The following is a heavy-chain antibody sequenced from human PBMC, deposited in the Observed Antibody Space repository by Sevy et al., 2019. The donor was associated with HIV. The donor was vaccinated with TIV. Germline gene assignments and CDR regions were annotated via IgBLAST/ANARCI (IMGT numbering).Heavy chain of an antibody. D-gene: IGHD2-21*02. V-gene: IGHV4-59*13. Sequence: SETLSLTCTVSGGSMTSYYWNWIRQPPGKGLEWIGYIYYSGSTHYNPSLNSQVTMSVDTSKNRCSLTLISVTAADTAVYHCARSVVTGNYFDYWGQGALVTVSS. CDR3: ARSVVTGNYFDY. CDR2: IYYSGST. J-gene: IGHJ4*02. CDR1: GGSMTSYY.